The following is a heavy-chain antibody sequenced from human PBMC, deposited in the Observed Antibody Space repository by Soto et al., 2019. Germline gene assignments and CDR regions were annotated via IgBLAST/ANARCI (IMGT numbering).Heavy chain of an antibody. D-gene: IGHD3-9*01. CDR1: GFTFDDYA. V-gene: IGHV3-9*01. CDR2: ISWNSGSI. J-gene: IGHJ4*02. CDR3: AKDIYDILTGSTHFDY. Sequence: GGSLRLSCAASGFTFDDYAMHWVRQAPGKGLEWVSGISWNSGSIGYADSVKGRFTISRDNAKSSLYLQMNSLRAEDTALYYCAKDIYDILTGSTHFDYWGQGTLVTVSS.